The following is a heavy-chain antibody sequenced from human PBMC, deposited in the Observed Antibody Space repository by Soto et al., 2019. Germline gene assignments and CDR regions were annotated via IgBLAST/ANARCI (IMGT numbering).Heavy chain of an antibody. J-gene: IGHJ3*02. CDR2: IIPIFGTA. V-gene: IGHV1-69*13. CDR3: ARRYRGVVPGRGDAFDI. Sequence: SVKVSCKASGGTFSSYAISWVRQAPGQGLEWMGGIIPIFGTANYAQKFQGRVTITADESTSTAYMELSSLRSEDTAMYYCARRYRGVVPGRGDAFDIWGQGTMVTVSS. D-gene: IGHD2-2*01. CDR1: GGTFSSYA.